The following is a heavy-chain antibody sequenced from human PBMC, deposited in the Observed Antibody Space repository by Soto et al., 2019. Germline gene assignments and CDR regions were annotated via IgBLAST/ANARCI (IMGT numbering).Heavy chain of an antibody. V-gene: IGHV4-61*03. D-gene: IGHD2-2*01. Sequence: SETLSLTCTVSGDSVRSGSFYWSWIRQPPGKGLEWIGYIYYTGRTSYNPSLKSRVTISIDPSKNHFALNLTSVTAADTAIYYCARDSTAFASDYWGQGPLVIVSS. CDR2: IYYTGRT. CDR3: ARDSTAFASDY. CDR1: GDSVRSGSFY. J-gene: IGHJ4*02.